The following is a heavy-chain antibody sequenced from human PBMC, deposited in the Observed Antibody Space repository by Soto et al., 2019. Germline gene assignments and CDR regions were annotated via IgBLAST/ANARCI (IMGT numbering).Heavy chain of an antibody. D-gene: IGHD4-4*01. CDR1: GGSITSNNW. CDR3: ARETYSNYGGWIDF. J-gene: IGHJ4*02. CDR2: IYHSGDT. V-gene: IGHV4-4*02. Sequence: QVQLQASGPRLVKPSGTLSLTCTVSGGSITSNNWWTWVRQPPGKGLEWIGEIYHSGDTNYKSSLESRVSISVDKSKNHISLRLNSVTAADTAVYYCARETYSNYGGWIDFWGQGALVTVSS.